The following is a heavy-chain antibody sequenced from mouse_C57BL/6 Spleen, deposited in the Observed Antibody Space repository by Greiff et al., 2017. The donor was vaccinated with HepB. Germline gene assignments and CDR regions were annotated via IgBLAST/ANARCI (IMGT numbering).Heavy chain of an antibody. CDR1: GFNIKNTY. V-gene: IGHV14-3*01. CDR2: IDPANGNT. J-gene: IGHJ3*01. CDR3: ARGDLVGVPPFAY. D-gene: IGHD1-3*01. Sequence: EVQLQQSVAELVRPGASVKLSCTASGFNIKNTYMHWVKQRPEQGLEWIGRIDPANGNTKYAPKFQGKATITADTSSNTAYLQLSSLTSEDTALYYCARGDLVGVPPFAYWGQGTLVTVSA.